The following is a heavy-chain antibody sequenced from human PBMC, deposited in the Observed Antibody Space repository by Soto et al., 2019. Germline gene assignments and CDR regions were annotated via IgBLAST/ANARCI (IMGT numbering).Heavy chain of an antibody. CDR1: GFTFSSYW. Sequence: PGGSLRLSCAASGFTFSSYWMHWVRQAQGKGLVWVSRINSDGSSTSYADSVKGRFTISRDNAKNTLYLQMNSLRAEDTAVYYCARDLKTVTTDDYYYYGMDVWGQGTTVTVSS. V-gene: IGHV3-74*01. CDR2: INSDGSST. CDR3: ARDLKTVTTDDYYYYGMDV. D-gene: IGHD4-4*01. J-gene: IGHJ6*02.